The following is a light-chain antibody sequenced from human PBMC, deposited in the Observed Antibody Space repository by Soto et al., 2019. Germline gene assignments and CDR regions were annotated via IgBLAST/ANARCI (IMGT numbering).Light chain of an antibody. CDR2: SND. Sequence: QSVLTQPPSASGTPGQRVTMSCSGSISSIGSNAVNWYQQVPGTTPKLLIYSNDQRPSGVPDRFSGSKSGTSASLAISGLQSGDEADYYCAAWDDSLSGVVFGGRTKLTVL. V-gene: IGLV1-44*01. J-gene: IGLJ2*01. CDR3: AAWDDSLSGVV. CDR1: ISSIGSNA.